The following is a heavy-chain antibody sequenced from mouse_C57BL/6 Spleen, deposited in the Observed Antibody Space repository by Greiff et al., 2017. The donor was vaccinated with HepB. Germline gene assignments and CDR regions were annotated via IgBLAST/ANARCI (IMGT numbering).Heavy chain of an antibody. D-gene: IGHD2-4*01. J-gene: IGHJ2*01. CDR2: IYPADGDT. V-gene: IGHV1-82*01. CDR1: GYAFSSSW. Sequence: QVQLQQSGPELVKPGASVKISCKASGYAFSSSWMNWVKQRPGKGLEWIGRIYPADGDTNYNEKFKGKATFTADKSSSTAYMQLSILTSEDSAVYFCARCYDNDVDYWGQGTTLTVSS. CDR3: ARCYDNDVDY.